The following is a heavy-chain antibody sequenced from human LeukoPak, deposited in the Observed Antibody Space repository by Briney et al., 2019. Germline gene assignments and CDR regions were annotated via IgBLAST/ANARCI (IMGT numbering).Heavy chain of an antibody. CDR3: IRLGGSGHDRFDS. J-gene: IGHJ4*02. D-gene: IGHD5-12*01. Sequence: GGSLRPSCTSSGFTFGDYAMGWVRQAPGKGLEWLGFVRTKLFGATTQYAPSVKGRFTMSRDDSKSIAYLQMNGLRTEDTAVFFCIRLGGSGHDRFDSWGQGTLVTVSS. CDR2: VRTKLFGATT. V-gene: IGHV3-49*04. CDR1: GFTFGDYA.